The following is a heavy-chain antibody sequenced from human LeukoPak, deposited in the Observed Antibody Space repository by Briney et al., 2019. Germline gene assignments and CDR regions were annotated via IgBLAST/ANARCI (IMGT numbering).Heavy chain of an antibody. V-gene: IGHV1-8*01. Sequence: ASVKVSCKASGYTFTSYDINRVRQATGQGLEWMGWMNPNSGNTGYAQKFQGRVTMTRNTSISTAYMELSSLRSEDTAVYYCASWDYCSSTSCYTNDAFDIWGQGTMVTVSS. CDR2: MNPNSGNT. D-gene: IGHD2-2*02. CDR3: ASWDYCSSTSCYTNDAFDI. J-gene: IGHJ3*02. CDR1: GYTFTSYD.